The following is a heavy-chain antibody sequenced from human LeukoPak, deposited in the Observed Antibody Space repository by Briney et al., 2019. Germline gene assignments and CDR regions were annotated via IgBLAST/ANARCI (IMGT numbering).Heavy chain of an antibody. CDR3: TTSYYDSSGYRA. D-gene: IGHD3-22*01. Sequence: GGSLRLSCAASGFTLTNAWMSWVRQAPGKGLEWVGRIKTKTDGGTIDYAAPVKGRFTISRDESKNTVYLQMNSLKTEDTAVYYCTTSYYDSSGYRAWGQGTLVTVSS. J-gene: IGHJ4*02. V-gene: IGHV3-15*01. CDR1: GFTLTNAW. CDR2: IKTKTDGGTI.